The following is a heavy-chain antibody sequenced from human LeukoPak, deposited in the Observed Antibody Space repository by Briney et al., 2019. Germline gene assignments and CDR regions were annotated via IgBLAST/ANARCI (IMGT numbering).Heavy chain of an antibody. D-gene: IGHD3-22*01. Sequence: GRSLRLSCTASGFTFGDYAMSWFRKAPGKGLEWVGFIRSKAYGCTTEYAASVKGRFTISRDDSKSIAYLQMNSLKTEDTAVYYCTRDQVGYYDSSGYYDRDYYGMDVWGQGTTVTVSS. CDR3: TRDQVGYYDSSGYYDRDYYGMDV. J-gene: IGHJ6*02. CDR2: IRSKAYGCTT. CDR1: GFTFGDYA. V-gene: IGHV3-49*03.